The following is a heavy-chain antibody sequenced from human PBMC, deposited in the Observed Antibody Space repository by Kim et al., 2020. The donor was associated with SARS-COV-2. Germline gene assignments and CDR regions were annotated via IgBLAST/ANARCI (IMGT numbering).Heavy chain of an antibody. CDR1: GFTLSSYA. D-gene: IGHD5-12*01. CDR3: ARDREGGYNCLFDH. V-gene: IGHV3-30*04. J-gene: IGHJ4*02. CDR2: ISYDGNNQ. Sequence: GGSLRLSCAASGFTLSSYAMHWVRQAPGKGLEWVAVISYDGNNQYYADSVKGRFIVSRDNPKNTLYLQINSLRVEDAAVYYCARDREGGYNCLFDHWGQGTLVTVSS.